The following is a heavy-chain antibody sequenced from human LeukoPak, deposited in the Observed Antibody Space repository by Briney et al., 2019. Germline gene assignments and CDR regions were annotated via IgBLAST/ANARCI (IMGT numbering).Heavy chain of an antibody. V-gene: IGHV1-2*06. Sequence: ASVNVSCTASGYTFTGYYMHWVRQAPGQGLEWMGRINHNSGGTNYAQEVQGRVTMTRDRAISKAYLDLSRLRSEDEAVDFCSRGSAVAGGYWGQGTLVTVSS. CDR3: SRGSAVAGGY. CDR2: INHNSGGT. J-gene: IGHJ4*02. CDR1: GYTFTGYY. D-gene: IGHD6-19*01.